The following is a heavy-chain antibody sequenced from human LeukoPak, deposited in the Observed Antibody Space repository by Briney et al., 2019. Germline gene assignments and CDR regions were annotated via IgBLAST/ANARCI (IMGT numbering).Heavy chain of an antibody. D-gene: IGHD3-22*01. V-gene: IGHV4-59*08. J-gene: IGHJ4*02. CDR3: ARHSTPSKSYYYDSSGYGSEPYFDY. CDR1: GGSISSYY. CDR2: IYYSGST. Sequence: SETLSLTCTVSGGSISSYYWSWIRQPPGKGLEWIGYIYYSGSTNYNPSLKSRVTISVDTSKNQFSLKLSSVTAADTAVYYCARHSTPSKSYYYDSSGYGSEPYFDYWGQGTLVTVSS.